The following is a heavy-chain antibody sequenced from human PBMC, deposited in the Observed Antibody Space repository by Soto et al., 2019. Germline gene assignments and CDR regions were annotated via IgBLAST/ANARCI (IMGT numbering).Heavy chain of an antibody. V-gene: IGHV4-39*01. J-gene: IGHJ2*01. CDR3: ARLLVHSSGWSQYWYFDL. D-gene: IGHD6-19*01. CDR1: GGSISSSSYY. Sequence: QLQLQESGPGLVKPSETLSLTCTVSGGSISSSSYYWGWIRQPPGKGLEWIGSIYYSGSTYYNPSLQSPGTISVDTSKNQFSLKLSSVTAADTAVYYCARLLVHSSGWSQYWYFDLWGRGTLVTVSS. CDR2: IYYSGST.